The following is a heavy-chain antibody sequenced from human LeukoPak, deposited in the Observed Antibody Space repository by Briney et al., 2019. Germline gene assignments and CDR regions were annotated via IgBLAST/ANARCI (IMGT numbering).Heavy chain of an antibody. Sequence: SETLSLTCAVYGGSFSSYYWSWIRQPPGKGLEWIGEINHSGSTNYNPSLKSRVTISVDRSKNQFSLKLSSVTAADTAVYYCARGFVFASGGYSPWGQGTLVTVSS. CDR2: INHSGST. V-gene: IGHV4-34*01. CDR1: GGSFSSYY. J-gene: IGHJ5*02. D-gene: IGHD5-18*01. CDR3: ARGFVFASGGYSP.